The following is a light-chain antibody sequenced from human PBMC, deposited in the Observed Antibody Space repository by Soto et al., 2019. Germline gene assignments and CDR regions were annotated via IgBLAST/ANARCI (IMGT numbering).Light chain of an antibody. CDR1: QSVSSSY. V-gene: IGKV3-20*01. J-gene: IGKJ3*01. CDR2: GAS. Sequence: EIVLTQSPGTLSLSPGERATLSCRASQSVSSSYLAWYQQKPGQAPRLLIYGASSRATGIPDRFSGSGSGTDFTLNISRLEPEAFAVYYCQQYGSSLFGPGTKVDIK. CDR3: QQYGSSL.